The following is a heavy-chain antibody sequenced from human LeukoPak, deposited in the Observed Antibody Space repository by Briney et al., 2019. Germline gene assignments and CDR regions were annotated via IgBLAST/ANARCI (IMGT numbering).Heavy chain of an antibody. D-gene: IGHD2-2*01. CDR3: AAWRRRIEYPFDY. CDR1: GDSIGSSSYF. CDR2: IYYGGSS. J-gene: IGHJ4*02. Sequence: SETLSLTCTVSGDSIGSSSYFWDWIHQPPGKGLEWIGSIYYGGSSYYNPSLKSRVTISVDTSKNQFSLKLSSVTAADTAVYYCAAWRRRIEYPFDYWGQGTLVTVSS. V-gene: IGHV4-39*01.